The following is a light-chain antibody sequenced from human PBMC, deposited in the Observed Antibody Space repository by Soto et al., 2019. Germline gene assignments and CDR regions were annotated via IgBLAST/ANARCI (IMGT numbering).Light chain of an antibody. Sequence: MVLTHSQATLSVFLWERCALSFRASQTVGSYLAWYQQKPGQAPRLLIYDASNRATGIPARFSGSGSGTGFTLAISSLEPEDFAVYYCQQRYNWPRTFGQGTKVDIK. CDR1: QTVGSY. V-gene: IGKV3-11*01. CDR2: DAS. CDR3: QQRYNWPRT. J-gene: IGKJ1*01.